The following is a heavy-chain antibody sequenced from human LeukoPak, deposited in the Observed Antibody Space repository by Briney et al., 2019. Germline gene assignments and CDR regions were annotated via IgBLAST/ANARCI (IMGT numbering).Heavy chain of an antibody. D-gene: IGHD4-23*01. Sequence: ASVKVSCKASGYTLTGYYMHWVRQAPGQGLEWMGWINPNSGGTNYAQKFQGRVTMTRDTSISTAYMELSRLRSDDTAVYYCARDFSPDTVARDYWGQGTLVTVSS. CDR3: ARDFSPDTVARDY. J-gene: IGHJ4*02. CDR1: GYTLTGYY. V-gene: IGHV1-2*02. CDR2: INPNSGGT.